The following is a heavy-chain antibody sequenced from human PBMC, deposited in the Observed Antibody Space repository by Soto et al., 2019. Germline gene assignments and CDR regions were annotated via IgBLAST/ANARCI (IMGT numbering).Heavy chain of an antibody. CDR1: GASIRSSY. V-gene: IGHV4-59*01. D-gene: IGHD3-22*01. J-gene: IGHJ6*02. CDR3: ARGDDDSRGKSKTLEV. Sequence: SEPLSLTCTVSGASIRSSYWSWIRQSPGKGLEWIGYVHYSGGTKDNPSLNGRVSLSIDTSKNQFSLKLSSVAAADTAVYYCARGDDDSRGKSKTLEVWGQGRTVTVSS. CDR2: VHYSGGT.